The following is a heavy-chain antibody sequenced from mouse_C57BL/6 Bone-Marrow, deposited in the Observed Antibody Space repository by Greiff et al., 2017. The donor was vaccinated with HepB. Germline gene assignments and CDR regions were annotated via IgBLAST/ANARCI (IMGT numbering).Heavy chain of an antibody. CDR1: GYSFTGYF. CDR3: ARQSNYYAMDY. D-gene: IGHD2-5*01. Sequence: VQLQQSGPELVKPGDSVKISCKASGYSFTGYFMNWVMQSHGKSLEWIGRINPYNGDTFYNQKFKGKATLTVDKSSSTAHMELRSLTSEDSAVYYCARQSNYYAMDYWGQGTSVTVSS. CDR2: INPYNGDT. V-gene: IGHV1-20*01. J-gene: IGHJ4*01.